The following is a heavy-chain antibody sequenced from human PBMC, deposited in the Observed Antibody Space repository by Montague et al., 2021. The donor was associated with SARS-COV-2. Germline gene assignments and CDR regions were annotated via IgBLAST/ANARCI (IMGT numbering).Heavy chain of an antibody. J-gene: IGHJ3*02. CDR2: IYYSGST. V-gene: IGHV4-59*01. CDR1: GASISSYY. CDR3: ARGSGWMGNAFDI. Sequence: SETLSLTCTVSGASISSYYWSWILQPPGKGLEWIGYIYYSGSTTYYPSLRSRVTISVDTSKNQFSLKLSSVTAADTAVYYCARGSGWMGNAFDIWGQGTTVTVSS. D-gene: IGHD6-19*01.